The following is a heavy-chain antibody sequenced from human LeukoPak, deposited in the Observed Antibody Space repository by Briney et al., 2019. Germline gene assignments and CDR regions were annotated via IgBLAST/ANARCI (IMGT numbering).Heavy chain of an antibody. CDR3: ARGTTQYSISAIDS. D-gene: IGHD6-13*01. CDR2: IKANSGDT. V-gene: IGHV1-2*02. J-gene: IGHJ4*02. CDR1: GYTFTDYY. Sequence: ASVTVSCKSSGYTFTDYYMHWVRQAPGQGLGCMGWIKANSGDTNYAQKFQGRVTMTRDTSISTAYMELSRLRSDDTAVYFCARGTTQYSISAIDSWGQGSLVTVS.